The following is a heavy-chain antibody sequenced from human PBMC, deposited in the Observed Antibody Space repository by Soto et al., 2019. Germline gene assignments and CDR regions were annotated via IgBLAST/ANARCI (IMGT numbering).Heavy chain of an antibody. J-gene: IGHJ3*02. CDR2: INPNSGVT. Sequence: ASVKVSCKASGDTLSGYYMHWVRQAPGQGLEWVGWINPNSGVTNYAQKFQGRVTMTRDTSISTAYMELSRLRSDDTAVYYCARASGCGESWALYSDAFDIWGQGTRVTVSS. CDR1: GDTLSGYY. V-gene: IGHV1-2*02. D-gene: IGHD3-16*01. CDR3: ARASGCGESWALYSDAFDI.